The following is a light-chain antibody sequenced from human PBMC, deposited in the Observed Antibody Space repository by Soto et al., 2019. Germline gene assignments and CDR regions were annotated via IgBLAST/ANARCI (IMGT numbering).Light chain of an antibody. CDR3: SSSTDTSIL. J-gene: IGLJ2*01. V-gene: IGLV2-14*01. CDR2: EVN. Sequence: QSALTQAASVSGSPGQSITISCTGASSDFGDHKSVSWYQHHPGKAPKLIIYEVNYRPSGVSSRFSGSRSGNTASLTISGLQAEDGAHYYGSSSTDTSILFGGGTKLTV. CDR1: SSDFGDHKS.